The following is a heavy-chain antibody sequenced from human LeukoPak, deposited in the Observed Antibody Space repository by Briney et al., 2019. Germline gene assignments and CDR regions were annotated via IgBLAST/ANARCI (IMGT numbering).Heavy chain of an antibody. Sequence: PGGSLRLSCAASGFTFSSYGMHWVRQAPGKGLEWVTFIRHDGTNQHYGDSVKGRFTISRDNLKNTVFLQMNRVRAEDTAVYFCARSRNVRTFDYWGQGTLVAVSS. J-gene: IGHJ4*02. CDR2: IRHDGTNQ. CDR1: GFTFSSYG. CDR3: ARSRNVRTFDY. V-gene: IGHV3-30*02.